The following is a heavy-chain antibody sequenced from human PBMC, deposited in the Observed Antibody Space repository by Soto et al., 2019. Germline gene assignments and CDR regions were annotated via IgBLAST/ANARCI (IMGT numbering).Heavy chain of an antibody. CDR3: ARDQRAYYDFWSGYFSEGAFDI. V-gene: IGHV3-30-3*01. D-gene: IGHD3-3*01. CDR2: ISYDGSNK. Sequence: GGSLRLSCAASGFTFSSYAMHWVRQAPGKGLEWVAVISYDGSNKYYADSVKGRFTISRDNSKNTLYLQMNSLRAEDTAVYYCARDQRAYYDFWSGYFSEGAFDIWGQGTMVTVSS. J-gene: IGHJ3*02. CDR1: GFTFSSYA.